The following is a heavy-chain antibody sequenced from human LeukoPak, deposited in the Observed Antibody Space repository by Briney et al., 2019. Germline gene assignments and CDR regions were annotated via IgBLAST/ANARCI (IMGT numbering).Heavy chain of an antibody. Sequence: PGGSLRLSCAASGFTFSSYSMNWVRQAPGKGLEWVSSISSSSSYIYYADSVKGRFTISRDNAKNSLYLQMDSLRAEGTAVYYCARDLGYSYGYGFDYWGQGTLVTVSS. CDR2: ISSSSSYI. D-gene: IGHD5-18*01. CDR1: GFTFSSYS. J-gene: IGHJ4*02. V-gene: IGHV3-21*01. CDR3: ARDLGYSYGYGFDY.